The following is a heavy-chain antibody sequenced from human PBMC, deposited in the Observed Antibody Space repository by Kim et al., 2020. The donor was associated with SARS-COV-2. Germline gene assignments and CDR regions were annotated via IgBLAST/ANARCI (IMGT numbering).Heavy chain of an antibody. J-gene: IGHJ4*02. Sequence: YTGDSDTRYSPSFKGKVTISAEKSISTAYLQWSSMKASDTAMYYCARIGDYWGQGTLVTVSS. D-gene: IGHD2-15*01. V-gene: IGHV5-51*01. CDR3: ARIGDY. CDR2: YTGDSDT.